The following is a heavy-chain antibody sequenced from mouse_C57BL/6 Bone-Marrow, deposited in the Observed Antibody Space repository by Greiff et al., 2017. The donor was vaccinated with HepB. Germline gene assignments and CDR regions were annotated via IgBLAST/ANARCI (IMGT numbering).Heavy chain of an antibody. V-gene: IGHV1-52*01. D-gene: IGHD2-4*01. CDR2: IDPSDSET. CDR3: ALYDYEIDY. CDR1: GYTFTSYW. J-gene: IGHJ2*01. Sequence: QVQLKQPGAELVRPGSSVKLSCKASGYTFTSYWMHWVKQRPIQGLEWIGNIDPSDSETHYNQKFKDKATLTVDKSSSTAYMQLSSLTSEDSAVYYCALYDYEIDYWGQGTTLTVSS.